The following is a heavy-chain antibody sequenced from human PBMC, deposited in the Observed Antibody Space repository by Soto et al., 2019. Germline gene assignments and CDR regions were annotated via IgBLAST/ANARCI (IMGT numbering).Heavy chain of an antibody. Sequence: EVQLVESGGDLVQPGGSLRLSCAASGFAVSSNYMTWVRQAPGKGLEWVSVIHSGGDTHYADSVRGRFTISRDNSKNTLYRQTNRLRAEDTAVYYCARSRTGTAYGGMAVWDRGTTVTVSS. CDR1: GFAVSSNY. CDR2: IHSGGDT. CDR3: ARSRTGTAYGGMAV. J-gene: IGHJ6*02. D-gene: IGHD1-1*01. V-gene: IGHV3-66*01.